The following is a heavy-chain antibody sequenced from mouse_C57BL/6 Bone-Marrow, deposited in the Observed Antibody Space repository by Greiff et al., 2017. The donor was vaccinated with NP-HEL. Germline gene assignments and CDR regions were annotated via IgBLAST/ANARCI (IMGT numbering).Heavy chain of an antibody. J-gene: IGHJ1*03. CDR3: ARGGVYDGYPHWYFDV. V-gene: IGHV1-55*01. D-gene: IGHD2-3*01. CDR2: IYPGSGST. Sequence: VKLQQPGAELVKPGASVKMSCKASGYTFTSYWITWVKQRPGQGLEWIGDIYPGSGSTNYNEKFKSKATLTVDTSSSTAYMQLRSLTSEDSAVYYCARGGVYDGYPHWYFDVWGTGTTVTVSS. CDR1: GYTFTSYW.